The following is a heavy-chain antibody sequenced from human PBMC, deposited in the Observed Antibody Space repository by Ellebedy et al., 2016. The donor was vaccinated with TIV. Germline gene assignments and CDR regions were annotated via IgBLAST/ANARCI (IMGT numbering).Heavy chain of an antibody. CDR2: ISGSGGST. V-gene: IGHV3-23*01. Sequence: GESLKISXEASGFTFSSYAMSWVRQAPGKGLEWVSAISGSGGSTYYADSVKGRFTISRDNSKNTLYLQMNSLRAEDTAVYYCAKHGIAAAGHGPWGQGTLVTVSS. CDR3: AKHGIAAAGHGP. J-gene: IGHJ5*02. CDR1: GFTFSSYA. D-gene: IGHD6-13*01.